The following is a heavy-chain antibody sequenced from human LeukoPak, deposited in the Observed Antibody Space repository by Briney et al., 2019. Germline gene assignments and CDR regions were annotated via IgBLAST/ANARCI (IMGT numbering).Heavy chain of an antibody. CDR3: ARDWSSHFDY. CDR2: ISSSSSTI. V-gene: IGHV3-48*01. J-gene: IGHJ4*02. CDR1: GFTFSSYS. D-gene: IGHD3-3*01. Sequence: GGSLRLSCAASGFTFSSYSMNWVRQTPGKGLEWVSYISSSSSTIYYADSVKGRFTISRDNAKNSLYLQMNSLRAEDTAVYYCARDWSSHFDYWGQGTLVTVSS.